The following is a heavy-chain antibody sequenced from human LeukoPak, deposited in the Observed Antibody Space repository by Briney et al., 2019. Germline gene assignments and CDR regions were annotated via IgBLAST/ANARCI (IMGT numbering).Heavy chain of an antibody. J-gene: IGHJ4*02. CDR2: INPNSGGT. CDR1: GYTFTGYY. D-gene: IGHD6-13*01. CDR3: ARDLAAADTLYFDY. V-gene: IGHV1-2*02. Sequence: ASVKVSCKASGYTFTGYYMHWVRQAPGQGLEWMGWINPNSGGTNYAQKFQGRVTMTRNTSISTAYMELRSLRSDDTAVYYCARDLAAADTLYFDYWGQGTLVTVSS.